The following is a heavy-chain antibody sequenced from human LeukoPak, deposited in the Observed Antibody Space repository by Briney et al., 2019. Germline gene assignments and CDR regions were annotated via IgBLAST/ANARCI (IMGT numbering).Heavy chain of an antibody. CDR1: GFNFGDHW. V-gene: IGHV3-48*02. Sequence: GGSLRLSCAAAGFNFGDHWMNWVRQAPGKGLEWISYINTSNSTIYYANSVKGRFSISRDNAKSSMYLQMYSLRDEDTAVYYCARDFAMDVWGQGTTVTVSS. CDR3: ARDFAMDV. CDR2: INTSNSTI. J-gene: IGHJ6*02.